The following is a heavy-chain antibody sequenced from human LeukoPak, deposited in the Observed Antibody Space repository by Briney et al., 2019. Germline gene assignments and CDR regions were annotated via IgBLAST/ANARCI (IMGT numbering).Heavy chain of an antibody. J-gene: IGHJ4*02. CDR2: INPSSGDT. Sequence: ASVKVSCKASGYTFTGYYMHWVRQAPGQGLEWMGWINPSSGDTNYAQNFQGRVTMTRDTSISTVYMELSRLRSDDTAVYYCAILKGLFDYWGRGTLVPVSS. CDR1: GYTFTGYY. CDR3: AILKGLFDY. V-gene: IGHV1-2*02.